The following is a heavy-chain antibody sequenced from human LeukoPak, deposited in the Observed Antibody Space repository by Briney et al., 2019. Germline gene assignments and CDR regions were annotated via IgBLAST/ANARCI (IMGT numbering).Heavy chain of an antibody. V-gene: IGHV4-4*02. Sequence: SETLSLTCAVSGGSISSSNWWSWVRQPPGKGLEWIGEIYHSGSTDYNPSLKSRVTISVDKSKNQFSLKLSSVTAADTAVYYCAREDYGDPYYFDYWGQGTLVTVSS. D-gene: IGHD4-17*01. CDR1: GGSISSSNW. CDR3: AREDYGDPYYFDY. J-gene: IGHJ4*02. CDR2: IYHSGST.